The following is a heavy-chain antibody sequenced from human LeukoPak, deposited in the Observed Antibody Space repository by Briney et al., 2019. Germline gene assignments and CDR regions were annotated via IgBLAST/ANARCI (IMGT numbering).Heavy chain of an antibody. J-gene: IGHJ2*01. V-gene: IGHV3-23*01. Sequence: GGSLRLSCAASGFTFSTYAMSWVRQAPGKGLEWVSTISGSGGNSYSAGSVKGRFTIARDNSKNTVYLQMNSLRAEDTAVYYCAKEITYCSRTSCYVYWYFDLWGRGTLVTVSS. CDR2: ISGSGGNS. D-gene: IGHD2-2*01. CDR3: AKEITYCSRTSCYVYWYFDL. CDR1: GFTFSTYA.